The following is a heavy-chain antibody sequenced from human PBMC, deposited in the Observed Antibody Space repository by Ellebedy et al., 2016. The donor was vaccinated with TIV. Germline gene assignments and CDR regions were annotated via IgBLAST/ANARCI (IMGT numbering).Heavy chain of an antibody. CDR2: INPNTGDP. CDR1: GYTFTKYA. J-gene: IGHJ4*02. V-gene: IGHV7-4-1*02. D-gene: IGHD2-8*01. CDR3: ASEQDALGVAEPGHSADY. Sequence: AASVKVSCKASGYTFTKYAINWVRQAPGQGLEWMGWINPNTGDPTYAQGFTGRFVFSLDISVSTAYLQISSLEAQDTAVYYCASEQDALGVAEPGHSADYWGQGTLVTVSS.